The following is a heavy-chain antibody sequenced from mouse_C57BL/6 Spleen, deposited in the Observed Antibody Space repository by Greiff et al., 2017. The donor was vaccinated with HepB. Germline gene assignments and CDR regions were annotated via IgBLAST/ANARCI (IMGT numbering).Heavy chain of an antibody. Sequence: VQLKESGGGLVKPGGSLKLSCAASGFTFSDYGMHWVRQAPEKGLEWVAYISSGSSTIYYADTVKGRFTISRDNAKNTLFLQMTSLRSEDTAMYYCARGYSNYVLFDYWGQGTTLTVSS. CDR1: GFTFSDYG. D-gene: IGHD2-5*01. J-gene: IGHJ2*01. V-gene: IGHV5-17*01. CDR2: ISSGSSTI. CDR3: ARGYSNYVLFDY.